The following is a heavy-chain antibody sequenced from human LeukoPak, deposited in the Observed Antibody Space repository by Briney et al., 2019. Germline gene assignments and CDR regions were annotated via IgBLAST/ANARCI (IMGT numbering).Heavy chain of an antibody. CDR1: GFTCSSYA. Sequence: GGSLRLSCAASGFTCSSYAMSWVRQAPGKGLEWVSAISGSGGSTYYADSVKGRFTISRDNSKSTLYLQMNSLRAEDTAVYYCAKGRVNVVAATSDYWGQGTLVTVSS. J-gene: IGHJ4*02. CDR3: AKGRVNVVAATSDY. CDR2: ISGSGGST. D-gene: IGHD2-15*01. V-gene: IGHV3-23*01.